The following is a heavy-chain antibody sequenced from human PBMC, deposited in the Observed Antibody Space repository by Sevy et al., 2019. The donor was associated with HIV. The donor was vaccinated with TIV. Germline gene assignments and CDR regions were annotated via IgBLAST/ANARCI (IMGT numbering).Heavy chain of an antibody. Sequence: ASVKVSCKASGYTFTSYGISWVRQAPGQGLEWMGWISAYNGNTNYAQKLQGRVTMTTDTSTSTACMELRSLRSDDTAVYYCARDQTGDIYDAFDIWGQGTMVTVSS. CDR2: ISAYNGNT. J-gene: IGHJ3*02. D-gene: IGHD7-27*01. CDR3: ARDQTGDIYDAFDI. CDR1: GYTFTSYG. V-gene: IGHV1-18*01.